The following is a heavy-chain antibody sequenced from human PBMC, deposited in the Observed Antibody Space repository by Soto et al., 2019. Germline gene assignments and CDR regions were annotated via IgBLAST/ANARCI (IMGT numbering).Heavy chain of an antibody. CDR2: IYYSGST. Sequence: SETLSLTCTVSGGSISSGGYYWSWIRQHPGKGLEWIGYIYYSGSTYYNPSLKSRVTISVDTSKNQFSLKLSSVTAADTAVYYCARVGYDSWSGLPPHRYYYYGMDVWGQGTTVTVSS. CDR3: ARVGYDSWSGLPPHRYYYYGMDV. V-gene: IGHV4-31*03. CDR1: GGSISSGGYY. J-gene: IGHJ6*02. D-gene: IGHD3-3*01.